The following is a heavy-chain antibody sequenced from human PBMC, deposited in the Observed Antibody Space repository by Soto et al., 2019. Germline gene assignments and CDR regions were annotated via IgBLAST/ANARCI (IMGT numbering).Heavy chain of an antibody. J-gene: IGHJ4*02. Sequence: EVQLVESGGGLVKPGGSLRLSCAASGFTFSSYSMNWVRQAPGKGLEWVSSISSSSSYIYYADSVKGRFTISRDNSKNTLYLQMNSLRAEDTAVYYCARSLGSGYYWGYWGQGTLVTVSS. CDR3: ARSLGSGYYWGY. D-gene: IGHD3-22*01. CDR1: GFTFSSYS. V-gene: IGHV3-21*04. CDR2: ISSSSSYI.